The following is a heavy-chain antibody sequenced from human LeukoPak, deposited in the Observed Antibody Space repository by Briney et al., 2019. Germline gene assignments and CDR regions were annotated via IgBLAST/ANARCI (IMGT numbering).Heavy chain of an antibody. Sequence: ASVKVSCKASGYTFTTYGITWVRQAPGQGLEWMGWINPNSGGTNYAQKFQGRVTMTRDTSISTAYMELSRLRSDDTAVYYCARDSYSSSWINAFDIWGQGTMVTVSS. V-gene: IGHV1-2*02. CDR1: GYTFTTYG. CDR2: INPNSGGT. J-gene: IGHJ3*02. CDR3: ARDSYSSSWINAFDI. D-gene: IGHD6-13*01.